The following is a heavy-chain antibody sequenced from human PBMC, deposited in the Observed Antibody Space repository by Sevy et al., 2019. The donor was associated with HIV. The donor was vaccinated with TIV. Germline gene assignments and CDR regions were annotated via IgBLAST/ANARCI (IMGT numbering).Heavy chain of an antibody. V-gene: IGHV1-3*04. Sequence: ASVKVSCKASGYTFNNYIMYWVRQAPGQSLECVGWVNTRTGDTKYSQKFQGRVSISSDTSAGTTHMEFNTLRSEDTAVYYCARDFCSGGSCYSAFVYWGQGTLVTVSS. CDR3: ARDFCSGGSCYSAFVY. CDR1: GYTFNNYI. J-gene: IGHJ4*02. CDR2: VNTRTGDT. D-gene: IGHD2-15*01.